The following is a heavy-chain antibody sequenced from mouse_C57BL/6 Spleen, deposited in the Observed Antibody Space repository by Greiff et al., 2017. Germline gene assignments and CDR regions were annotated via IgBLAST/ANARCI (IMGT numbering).Heavy chain of an antibody. D-gene: IGHD4-1*01. CDR1: GFTFSSYG. CDR3: ARLPSNWDVGYFDV. CDR2: ISSGGSYT. Sequence: EVNVVESGGDLVKPGGSLKLSCAASGFTFSSYGMSWVRQTPDKRLEWVATISSGGSYTYYPDSVKGRFTISRDNAKNTLYLQMSSLKSEDTAMYYCARLPSNWDVGYFDVWGTGTTVTVSS. J-gene: IGHJ1*03. V-gene: IGHV5-6*01.